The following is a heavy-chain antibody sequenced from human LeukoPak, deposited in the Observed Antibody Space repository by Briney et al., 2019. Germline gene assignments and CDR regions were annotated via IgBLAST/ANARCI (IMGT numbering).Heavy chain of an antibody. CDR2: TSNSGCT. D-gene: IGHD7-27*01. V-gene: IGHV4-61*08. Sequence: SETLSLTCTVSGDSLSSGGHSWGWVRLPPGKGLEWIGYTSNSGCTNCNPSLESRVTLSVDTSKSQFSLKLTPVTAADTAVYYCARDHWGSLDYWGQGILVTVSS. CDR3: ARDHWGSLDY. CDR1: GDSLSSGGHS. J-gene: IGHJ4*02.